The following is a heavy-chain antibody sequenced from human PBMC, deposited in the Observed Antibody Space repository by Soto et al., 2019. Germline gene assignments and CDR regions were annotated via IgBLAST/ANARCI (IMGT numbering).Heavy chain of an antibody. D-gene: IGHD6-13*01. CDR1: GFTFSSYW. V-gene: IGHV3-74*01. J-gene: IGHJ6*02. CDR2: INSDGSST. CDR3: ARDSSSWKGYYYYYGMDV. Sequence: EVQLVESGGGLVQPGGSLRLSCAASGFTFSSYWMHWVRQAPGKGLVWVSGINSDGSSTSYADSVKGRFTISRDNAKNTLYLQMNSLRAEDTAVYYCARDSSSWKGYYYYYGMDVWGQGTTVTVSS.